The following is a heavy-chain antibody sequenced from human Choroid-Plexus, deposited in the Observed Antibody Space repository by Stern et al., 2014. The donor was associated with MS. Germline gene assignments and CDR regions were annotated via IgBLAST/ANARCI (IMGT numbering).Heavy chain of an antibody. D-gene: IGHD2/OR15-2a*01. CDR1: GFTFGSCA. J-gene: IGHJ5*02. CDR2: VSYDGINK. CDR3: AKDRQYFTYFFDH. Sequence: VQLVESGGGVVQPGRPLRLSCVASGFTFGSCAMHWVRQAPGKGLEWVAGVSYDGINKYYADSVKGRFTISRDNSQNTLYMQMSSLRPEDTAVYYCAKDRQYFTYFFDHWGQGSLVTVSS. V-gene: IGHV3-30*18.